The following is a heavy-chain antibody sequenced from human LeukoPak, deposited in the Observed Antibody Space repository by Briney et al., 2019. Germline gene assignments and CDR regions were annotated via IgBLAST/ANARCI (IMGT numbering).Heavy chain of an antibody. D-gene: IGHD3-10*01. J-gene: IGHJ4*02. CDR2: IYHSGST. CDR1: GGSLSSSNW. V-gene: IGHV4-4*02. CDR3: AREGNTMVRGVN. Sequence: PSETLSLTCAVSGGSLSSSNWWSWVRQPPGKGLEWSGEIYHSGSTNYNPSLKSRVTISVDKSKNQFSLKLSSVTAADTAVYYCAREGNTMVRGVNWGQGTLVTVSS.